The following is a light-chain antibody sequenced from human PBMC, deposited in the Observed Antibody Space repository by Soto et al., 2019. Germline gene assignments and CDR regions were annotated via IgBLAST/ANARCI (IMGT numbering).Light chain of an antibody. J-gene: IGKJ1*01. CDR2: GAS. CDR1: QSVSNNY. Sequence: EIVLTQSPDTLSLSPGETATLSCRASQSVSNNYLAWYQQKPGQAPRLLIYGASNRATGIPDRFSGSGPGTDFTLTISRLEPEDFAVYYCQQYGSSGTFGQGTKVDIK. CDR3: QQYGSSGT. V-gene: IGKV3-20*01.